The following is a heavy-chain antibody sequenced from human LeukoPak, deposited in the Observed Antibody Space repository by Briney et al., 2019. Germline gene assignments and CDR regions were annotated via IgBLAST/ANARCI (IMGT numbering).Heavy chain of an antibody. J-gene: IGHJ4*02. CDR1: GGSLSSSSYY. Sequence: SETLSLTCTVSGGSLSSSSYYWGWIRQPPGKGLEWIGRIYTSGSTNYNPSLKSRVTISVDTSKNQFSLKLSSVTAADTAVYYCARGGDYYDSSGYFVPFDYWGQGTLVTVSS. CDR2: IYTSGST. V-gene: IGHV4-61*02. D-gene: IGHD3-22*01. CDR3: ARGGDYYDSSGYFVPFDY.